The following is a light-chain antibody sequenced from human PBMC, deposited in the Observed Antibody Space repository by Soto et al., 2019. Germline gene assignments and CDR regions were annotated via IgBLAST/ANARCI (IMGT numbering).Light chain of an antibody. CDR3: SSYTSSSTLNV. V-gene: IGLV2-14*01. CDR2: EVS. Sequence: QSALTQPASVSVSPGQSITISCTGTSSDVGGYNYVSWYQQHPGKAPKLMIYEVSNRPSGVSNRFSGSKSGNTASLTISGLQAEDEADYYCSSYTSSSTLNVFGTGTKVT. CDR1: SSDVGGYNY. J-gene: IGLJ1*01.